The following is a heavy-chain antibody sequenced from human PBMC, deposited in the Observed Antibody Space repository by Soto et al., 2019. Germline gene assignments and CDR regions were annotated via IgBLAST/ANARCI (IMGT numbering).Heavy chain of an antibody. CDR1: GFTFSSYG. D-gene: IGHD3-10*01. V-gene: IGHV3-33*01. CDR3: ARDLRPYYYGSGSSHGNWFDP. J-gene: IGHJ5*02. CDR2: IWYDGSNK. Sequence: GGSLRLSCAASGFTFSSYGMHWVRQAPGKGLEWVAVIWYDGSNKYYADSVKGRFTISRDNSKNTLYLQMNSLRAEDTAVYYRARDLRPYYYGSGSSHGNWFDPWGQGTLVTVSS.